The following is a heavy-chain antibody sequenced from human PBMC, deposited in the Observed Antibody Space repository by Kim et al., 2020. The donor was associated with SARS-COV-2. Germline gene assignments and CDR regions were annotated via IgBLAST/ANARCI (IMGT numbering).Heavy chain of an antibody. Sequence: GGSLRLSCVASGFTFGSYAMSWVRQAPGTGLECVSLIGNGGRNTYYTDSVKGRFTISRDNSRSTVYLQMNSLTPEDTAVYYCAKTGQLDSWGQGTLVTVSS. D-gene: IGHD3-10*01. CDR1: GFTFGSYA. CDR3: AKTGQLDS. J-gene: IGHJ4*02. CDR2: IGNGGRNT. V-gene: IGHV3-23*01.